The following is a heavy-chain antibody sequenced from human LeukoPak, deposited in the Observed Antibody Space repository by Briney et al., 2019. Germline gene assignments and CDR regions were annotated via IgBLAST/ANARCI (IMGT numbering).Heavy chain of an antibody. V-gene: IGHV3-48*01. Sequence: GGSLRLSCAASGFTLITYSMNWVRQAPGKGLEWVSYISSSSDTIYYADSVKGRFTISRDNAKNSLYLQMNSLRAEDTAVYYCAREAGYVANGFDIWGQGTMVTVSS. J-gene: IGHJ3*02. D-gene: IGHD2-15*01. CDR1: GFTLITYS. CDR3: AREAGYVANGFDI. CDR2: ISSSSDTI.